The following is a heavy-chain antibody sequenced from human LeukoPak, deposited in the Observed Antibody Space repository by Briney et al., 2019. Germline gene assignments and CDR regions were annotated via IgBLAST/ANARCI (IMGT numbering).Heavy chain of an antibody. CDR1: GGSFIGYY. CDR2: IYHSGST. J-gene: IGHJ4*02. CDR3: AREGSYYDFWSGYRTPNY. Sequence: PSETLSLTCAVYGGSFIGYYWSWLRHPPGKGLEWIGEIYHSGSTNYNPSLTSRVTISVDTPKNQFSLKLSSVTAADTAVYYCAREGSYYDFWSGYRTPNYWGQGTLVTVSS. V-gene: IGHV4-34*01. D-gene: IGHD3-3*01.